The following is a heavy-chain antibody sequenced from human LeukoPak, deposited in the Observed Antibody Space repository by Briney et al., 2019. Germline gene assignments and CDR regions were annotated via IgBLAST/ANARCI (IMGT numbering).Heavy chain of an antibody. D-gene: IGHD2-15*01. CDR2: IYTGGST. Sequence: SETLSLTCTVSGGSFSSYYWSWIRQPAGKGLEWIGRIYTGGSTNYNPSRKSRVTISVDKSKNQFSLRLSSVTAADTAVYYCAIETGYCSGGSCYSEGLDYYYYMDVWGKGTTVTVSS. CDR1: GGSFSSYY. V-gene: IGHV4-4*07. J-gene: IGHJ6*03. CDR3: AIETGYCSGGSCYSEGLDYYYYMDV.